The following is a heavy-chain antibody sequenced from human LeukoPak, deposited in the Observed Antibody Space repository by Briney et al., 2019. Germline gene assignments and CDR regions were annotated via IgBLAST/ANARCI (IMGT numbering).Heavy chain of an antibody. CDR2: IIPVFDTA. Sequence: SVKVSCKASGYTFTSYDINWVRQATGQGLEWMGGIIPVFDTANYAQKFQGRVTITADESTSTAYMELSSLRSEDTAVYYCARVGYCSGGSCPRRNYYYYYMDVWGKGTTVTISS. CDR1: GYTFTSYD. J-gene: IGHJ6*03. D-gene: IGHD2-15*01. CDR3: ARVGYCSGGSCPRRNYYYYYMDV. V-gene: IGHV1-69*13.